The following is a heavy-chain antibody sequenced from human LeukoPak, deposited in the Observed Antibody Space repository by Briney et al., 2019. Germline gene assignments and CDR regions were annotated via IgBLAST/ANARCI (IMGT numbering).Heavy chain of an antibody. CDR2: IYTSGST. J-gene: IGHJ3*02. CDR1: GGSISSGSYY. D-gene: IGHD3-3*01. Sequence: SETLSLTCTVSGGSISSGSYYWSWIRQPAGKGLEWIGRIYTSGSTNYNPSLKSRVTISVGTSKNQFSLKLSSVTAADTAVYYCARDVFMYYDFWSGYDAFDIWGQGTMVTVSS. CDR3: ARDVFMYYDFWSGYDAFDI. V-gene: IGHV4-61*02.